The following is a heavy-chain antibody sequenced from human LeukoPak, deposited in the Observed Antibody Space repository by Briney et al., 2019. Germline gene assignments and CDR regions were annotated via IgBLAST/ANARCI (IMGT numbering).Heavy chain of an antibody. D-gene: IGHD3-22*01. Sequence: SETLSLTCSVSGDSLNTFYWSWIRQPPGKGLEWIGYIYYSGSTNYNPSLKRRVTISVDTSKNHFSLKLTSVTAADTAVYYCAREHYYDSTAYLDWGQGTLVSVSS. J-gene: IGHJ4*02. CDR3: AREHYYDSTAYLD. CDR1: GDSLNTFY. CDR2: IYYSGST. V-gene: IGHV4-59*12.